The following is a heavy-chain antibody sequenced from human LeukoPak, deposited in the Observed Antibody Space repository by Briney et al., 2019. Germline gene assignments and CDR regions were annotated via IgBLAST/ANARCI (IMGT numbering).Heavy chain of an antibody. D-gene: IGHD6-6*01. CDR1: GFTFSSYS. CDR2: ISSSSSYI. CDR3: ASDSSSSGPPVHY. Sequence: PGGSLRLSCAASGFTFSSYSMNWVRQAPGKGLEWVSSISSSSSYIYYADSVKGRFTISRDNAKNSLYLQMNSLRAEDTAVYYCASDSSSSGPPVHYWGQGTLVTVSS. V-gene: IGHV3-21*01. J-gene: IGHJ4*02.